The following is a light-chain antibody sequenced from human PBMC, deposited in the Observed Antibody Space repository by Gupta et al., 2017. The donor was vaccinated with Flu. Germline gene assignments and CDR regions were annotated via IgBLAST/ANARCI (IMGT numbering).Light chain of an antibody. CDR3: MQGAHRPWA. V-gene: IGKV2-30*01. Sequence: VIPGQPASISCRSSQGLVYSDGNTYLHWFQQKPGQSPRRLIYQVSNRDSGVPDRFSGSGSGTDFTLKISRVEAEDVGIYFCMQGAHRPWAFGQGTTVEIK. CDR2: QVS. CDR1: QGLVYSDGNTY. J-gene: IGKJ1*01.